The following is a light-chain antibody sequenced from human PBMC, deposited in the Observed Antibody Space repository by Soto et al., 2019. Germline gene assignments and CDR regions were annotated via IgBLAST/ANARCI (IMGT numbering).Light chain of an antibody. CDR3: QQYNSYPWT. V-gene: IGKV1-5*01. CDR2: DAS. J-gene: IGKJ1*01. CDR1: QSISSW. Sequence: DIQMTQSPSTLSASVGDRVTITCRARQSISSWLAWYQQKPGKAPKLLIYDASSLESGVPSRFSGSGSGTEFTLTIISLQPDDFATYDCQQYNSYPWTFGQGTKVQIK.